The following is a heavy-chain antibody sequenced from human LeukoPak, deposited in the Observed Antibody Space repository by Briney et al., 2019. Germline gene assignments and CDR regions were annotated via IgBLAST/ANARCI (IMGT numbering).Heavy chain of an antibody. D-gene: IGHD5-18*01. CDR2: ISYDGSNK. CDR1: GFTFSSYA. Sequence: PGRSLRLSCAASGFTFSSYAMHWVRQAPGKGLEWVAVISYDGSNKYYADSVKGRFTISRDNSKNTLYLQMNSLRAEDTAVYYCANTPHEDSYGYGYYYGMDVWGQGTTVTVSS. CDR3: ANTPHEDSYGYGYYYGMDV. J-gene: IGHJ6*02. V-gene: IGHV3-30-3*01.